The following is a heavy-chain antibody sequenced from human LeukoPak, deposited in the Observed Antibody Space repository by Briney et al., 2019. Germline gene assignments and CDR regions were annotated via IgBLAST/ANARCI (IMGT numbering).Heavy chain of an antibody. J-gene: IGHJ4*02. CDR1: GFSLSTSGVG. V-gene: IGHV2-5*02. Sequence: ESGPTLVNLTQTPTLTCTFSGFSLSTSGVGVGWIRQAPGKALEWLALIYWDADKRYSPSLKSRLTITKDTSKNQVVLTMTNMDPMDTATYYWAHRTTYYYDSRAYYAYYFDYWGQGTLVTVSS. CDR3: AHRTTYYYDSRAYYAYYFDY. D-gene: IGHD3-22*01. CDR2: IYWDADK.